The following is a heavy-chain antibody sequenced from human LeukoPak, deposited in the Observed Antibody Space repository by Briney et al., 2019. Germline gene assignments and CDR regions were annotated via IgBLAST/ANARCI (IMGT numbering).Heavy chain of an antibody. J-gene: IGHJ4*02. V-gene: IGHV3-7*01. D-gene: IGHD6-13*01. CDR1: GFTFSSYR. Sequence: GGSLRLSCAASGFTFSSYRMSWVRQAPGKGLEWVANIKQDGSEKYYVDSVKGRFTISRDNAKNSLYLQMNSLRAEDTAVYYCARGGRSYSSSWYVYWGQGTLVTVSS. CDR2: IKQDGSEK. CDR3: ARGGRSYSSSWYVY.